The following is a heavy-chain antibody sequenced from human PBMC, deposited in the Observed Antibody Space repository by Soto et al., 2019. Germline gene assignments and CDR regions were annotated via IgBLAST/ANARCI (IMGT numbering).Heavy chain of an antibody. CDR1: GGTFSSYA. CDR3: ATRGYSYGSPGYYYYGMDV. CDR2: IIPIFGTA. Sequence: GASVKVSCKASGGTFSSYAISWVRQAPGQGLEWMGGIIPIFGTANYAQKFQGRVTITADESTSTAYMELSSLRSEDTAVYYCATRGYSYGSPGYYYYGMDVWGQGTTVTVSS. J-gene: IGHJ6*02. V-gene: IGHV1-69*13. D-gene: IGHD5-18*01.